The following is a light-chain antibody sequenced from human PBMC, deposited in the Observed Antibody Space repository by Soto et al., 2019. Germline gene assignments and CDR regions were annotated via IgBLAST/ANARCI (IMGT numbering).Light chain of an antibody. CDR3: STWDDSLNGWV. J-gene: IGLJ3*02. CDR1: NSNIGSNP. V-gene: IGLV1-44*01. CDR2: SIN. Sequence: QSALTQPPSASGTPGQRVTISCSGSNSNIGSNPVNWYQQLPGTAPKLLIYSINQRPSGVPDRFSGSKSGTSASLAISGLQSEDEADYYCSTWDDSLNGWVFGGGTKLTVL.